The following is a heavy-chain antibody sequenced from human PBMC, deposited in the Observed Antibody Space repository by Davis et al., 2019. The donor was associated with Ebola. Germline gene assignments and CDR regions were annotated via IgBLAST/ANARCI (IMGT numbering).Heavy chain of an antibody. CDR1: GFTFSSYA. J-gene: IGHJ5*02. CDR2: ISYDGSNK. D-gene: IGHD3-9*01. Sequence: GESLKISCAASGFTFSSYAMHWVRQAPGKGLEWVAVISYDGSNKYYADSVKGRFTISRDNSKNTLYLQMNSLRAEDTAVYYCAKDKPLLRYFDWLGGFDPWGQGTLVTVSS. CDR3: AKDKPLLRYFDWLGGFDP. V-gene: IGHV3-30*04.